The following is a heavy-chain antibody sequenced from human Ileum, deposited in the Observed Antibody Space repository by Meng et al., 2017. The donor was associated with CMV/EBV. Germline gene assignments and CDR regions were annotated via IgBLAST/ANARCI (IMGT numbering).Heavy chain of an antibody. V-gene: IGHV3-30*03. J-gene: IGHJ6*02. CDR3: ARDSGSTALNWDSHYGMDV. Sequence: AMTWVRQAPGKGLEWVAAISFDGSNKYNADSVKGRFTISRDNSKNTLYLQMNSLRVEDTSMYYCARDSGSTALNWDSHYGMDVWGQGTTVTVSS. CDR1: A. CDR2: ISFDGSNK. D-gene: IGHD1-26*01.